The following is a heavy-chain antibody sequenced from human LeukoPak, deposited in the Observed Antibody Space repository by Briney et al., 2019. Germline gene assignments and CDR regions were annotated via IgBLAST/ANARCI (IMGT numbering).Heavy chain of an antibody. CDR2: IYYSGST. Sequence: SETLSLTCTVSGGSISRHYWSWIRQPPGKGLEWIGYIYYSGSTNYNPSLKSRLTISLDTSKSQFSLKLSSVTAADTAVYYCARGYSSGWNFDGMDVWGQGTTVTVSS. CDR1: GGSISRHY. D-gene: IGHD6-19*01. J-gene: IGHJ6*02. V-gene: IGHV4-59*11. CDR3: ARGYSSGWNFDGMDV.